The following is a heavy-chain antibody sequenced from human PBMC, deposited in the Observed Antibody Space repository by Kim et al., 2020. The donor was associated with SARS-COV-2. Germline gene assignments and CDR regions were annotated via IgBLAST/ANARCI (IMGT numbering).Heavy chain of an antibody. CDR3: ARRYYDSSGFEYFDY. V-gene: IGHV5-51*01. D-gene: IGHD3-22*01. Sequence: SPSFQGQVTISAVKSINTAYLQWSSLRASDTAMYYCARRYYDSSGFEYFDYWGQGTLVTVSS. J-gene: IGHJ4*02.